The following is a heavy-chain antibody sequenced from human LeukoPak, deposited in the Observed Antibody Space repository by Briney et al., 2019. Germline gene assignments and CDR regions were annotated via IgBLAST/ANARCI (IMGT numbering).Heavy chain of an antibody. CDR3: ARHASVDGNWPRPLDY. CDR2: IYYSGST. J-gene: IGHJ4*02. D-gene: IGHD6-19*01. Sequence: SETLSLTCTVSGGSISSYYWGWIRQPPGKGLEWIGNIYYSGSTYYKPSLKTRVTISVDTSKNQFSLKLTSVTAADTAVYYCARHASVDGNWPRPLDYWGQGSLVTVSS. V-gene: IGHV4-39*01. CDR1: GGSISSYY.